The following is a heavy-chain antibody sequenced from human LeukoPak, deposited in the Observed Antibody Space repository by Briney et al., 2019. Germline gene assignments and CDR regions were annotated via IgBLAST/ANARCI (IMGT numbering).Heavy chain of an antibody. D-gene: IGHD6-19*01. V-gene: IGHV1-18*01. J-gene: IGHJ3*02. CDR1: GYTFISYG. CDR2: ISAYNGNT. Sequence: ASVKVSCKAPGYTFISYGISWVRQAPGQGLEWMGWISAYNGNTNYAQKLQGRVTMTTDTSTSTAYMDLRSLRSDDTSVYYCARVIPVADPDAFDIWGQGTMVTVSS. CDR3: ARVIPVADPDAFDI.